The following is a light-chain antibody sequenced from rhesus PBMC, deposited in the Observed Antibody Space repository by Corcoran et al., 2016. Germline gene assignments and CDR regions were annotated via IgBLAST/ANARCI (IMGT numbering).Light chain of an antibody. CDR2: RAS. V-gene: IGKV1-69*01. CDR3: QQHDNSPYS. J-gene: IGKJ2*01. Sequence: DIQMTQSPSSLSASVGDRVTITCRASQGISTWLAWYQQKPGKAPKHLIYRASNLETGVPSRFSGSGSGTAFTLTISSLQPEDIATYYCQQHDNSPYSFGQGTKVEIK. CDR1: QGISTW.